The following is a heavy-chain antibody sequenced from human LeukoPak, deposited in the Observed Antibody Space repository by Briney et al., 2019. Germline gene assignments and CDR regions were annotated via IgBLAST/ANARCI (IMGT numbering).Heavy chain of an antibody. CDR3: ARDRRGDQAPDAFDI. V-gene: IGHV1-69*13. Sequence: SVNVSCKASGGTFSSYAISWARQAPGQGLEWMGGIIPIFGTANYAQKFQGRVTITADESTSTAYMELSSLRSEDTAVYYCARDRRGDQAPDAFDIWGQGTMVTVSS. J-gene: IGHJ3*02. CDR1: GGTFSSYA. CDR2: IIPIFGTA. D-gene: IGHD2-21*02.